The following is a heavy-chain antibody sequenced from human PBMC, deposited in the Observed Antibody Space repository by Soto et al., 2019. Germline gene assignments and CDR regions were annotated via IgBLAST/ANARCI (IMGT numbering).Heavy chain of an antibody. Sequence: GGSLRLSCAASGFTFSSYAMHWVRQAPGKGLEWVAVISYDGSNKYYADSVKGRFTISRDNSKNTLYLQMNSLRAEDTAVYYCARDRPAAVGYYYYMDVWGKGTTVTVSS. CDR2: ISYDGSNK. V-gene: IGHV3-30-3*01. J-gene: IGHJ6*03. CDR1: GFTFSSYA. D-gene: IGHD2-2*01. CDR3: ARDRPAAVGYYYYMDV.